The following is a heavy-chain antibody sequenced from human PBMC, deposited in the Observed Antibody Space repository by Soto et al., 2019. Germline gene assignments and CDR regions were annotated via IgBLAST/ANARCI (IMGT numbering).Heavy chain of an antibody. CDR2: INHSGST. V-gene: IGHV4-34*01. J-gene: IGHJ5*02. CDR1: EGNFVDYC. D-gene: IGHD6-13*01. CDR3: ARHVSSSENWFDP. Sequence: PSETNSVTSAVYEGNFVDYCGSWIRKNPGKGLEWIGGINHSGSTNYSPSLKSRVTISIDTSKNQFSLNLSSVTAADTAVYYCARHVSSSENWFDPWGQGTLVTVSS.